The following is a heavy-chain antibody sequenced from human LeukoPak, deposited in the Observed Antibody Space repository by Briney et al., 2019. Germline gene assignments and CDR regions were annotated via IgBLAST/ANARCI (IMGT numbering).Heavy chain of an antibody. J-gene: IGHJ4*02. CDR2: IYSGGST. D-gene: IGHD2-15*01. CDR1: GFTVSSNY. Sequence: GGSLRLSSAASGFTVSSNYMSWVRQAPGKGLEWVSGIYSGGSTYYADSVKGRFTISRDISRNTLYLQMNSLRAEDTAVYYCARDYCSAGSCYPDWGQGTLVTVSS. CDR3: ARDYCSAGSCYPD. V-gene: IGHV3-53*01.